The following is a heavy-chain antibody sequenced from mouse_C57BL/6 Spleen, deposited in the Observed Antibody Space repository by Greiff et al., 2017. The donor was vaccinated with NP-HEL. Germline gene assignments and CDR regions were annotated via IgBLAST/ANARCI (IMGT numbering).Heavy chain of an antibody. J-gene: IGHJ3*01. CDR2: ISDGGSYT. D-gene: IGHD1-1*01. Sequence: DVKLEESGGGLVKPGGSLKLSCAASGFTFSSYAMSWVRQTPEKRLEWVATISDGGSYTYYPDNVKGRFTISRDNAKNNLYLQMSHLKSEDTAMYYCARPHYYGSSYGFAYWGQGTLVTVSA. CDR1: GFTFSSYA. V-gene: IGHV5-4*03. CDR3: ARPHYYGSSYGFAY.